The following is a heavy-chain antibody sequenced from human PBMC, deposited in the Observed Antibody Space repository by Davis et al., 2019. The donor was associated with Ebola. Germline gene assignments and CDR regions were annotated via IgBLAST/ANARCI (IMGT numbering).Heavy chain of an antibody. V-gene: IGHV4-39*01. J-gene: IGHJ6*04. CDR3: ARHLPEKDFYGMDV. Sequence: MPSETLSLTCLVSGGSISSSTYYWGWIRLPPGKGLEWIGSFYYTGNTYYNSALKSRVTVSGDMSRNQISLKLNSVTAADTAVYFCARHLPEKDFYGMDVWGKGTTVIVSS. D-gene: IGHD1-14*01. CDR1: GGSISSSTYY. CDR2: FYYTGNT.